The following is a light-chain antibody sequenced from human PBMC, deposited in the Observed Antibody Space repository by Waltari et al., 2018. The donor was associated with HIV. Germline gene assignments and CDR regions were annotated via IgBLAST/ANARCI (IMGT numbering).Light chain of an antibody. Sequence: IVMTQSPDSLTVSLGARTTVNCRSSRSVLSTSDSKNYLAWYQKKPGQPPKLLLSWASTRESGVPDRFIGSGSGTDFTLTISSLEPEDFAVYYCQQRSNWPPYTFGQGTKLEIK. V-gene: IGKV4-1*01. CDR1: RSVLSTSDSKNY. CDR2: WAS. CDR3: QQRSNWPPYT. J-gene: IGKJ2*01.